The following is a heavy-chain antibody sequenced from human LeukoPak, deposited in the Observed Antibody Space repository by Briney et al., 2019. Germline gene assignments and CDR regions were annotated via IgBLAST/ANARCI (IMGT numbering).Heavy chain of an antibody. D-gene: IGHD1-1*01. V-gene: IGHV1-2*02. J-gene: IGHJ6*03. CDR3: ARVPIARLEPNTRNYYYYYYMDV. CDR2: INPNRGGT. Sequence: ASVKVSCKASGYTFSGYYMHWVRQAPGQGLEWMGWINPNRGGTNYAQKFKGRVTMTRDTSISTAYMELSRLRSDDTAVYYCARVPIARLEPNTRNYYYYYYMDVWGKGTSVTVSS. CDR1: GYTFSGYY.